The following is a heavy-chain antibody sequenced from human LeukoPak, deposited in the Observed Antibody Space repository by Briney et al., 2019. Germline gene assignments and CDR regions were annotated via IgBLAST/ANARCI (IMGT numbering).Heavy chain of an antibody. CDR3: ARDLSYYDILTGRQFDY. CDR1: GFTFSSYS. CDR2: ISSSSSYI. Sequence: PGGSLRLSCAASGFTFSSYSMNWVRQAPGKGLEWVSSISSSSSYIYYADSVKGQFTISRDNAKNSLYLQMNSLRAEDTAVYYCARDLSYYDILTGRQFDYWGQGTLVTVSS. J-gene: IGHJ4*02. V-gene: IGHV3-21*01. D-gene: IGHD3-9*01.